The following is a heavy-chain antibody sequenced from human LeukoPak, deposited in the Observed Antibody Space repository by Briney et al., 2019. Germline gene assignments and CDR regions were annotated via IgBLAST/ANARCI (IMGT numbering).Heavy chain of an antibody. Sequence: GKSLRLSCAASGFTFASYAMYWVRQAPGRGLELVASISYDGRDKYYVDSVKGRFFISKDSSMSTLYLDMNSLRPEDTALYYCVRDLYSRSPYFDVWGQGTLVTVSS. V-gene: IGHV3-30*03. D-gene: IGHD2-21*01. CDR2: ISYDGRDK. CDR1: GFTFASYA. J-gene: IGHJ4*02. CDR3: VRDLYSRSPYFDV.